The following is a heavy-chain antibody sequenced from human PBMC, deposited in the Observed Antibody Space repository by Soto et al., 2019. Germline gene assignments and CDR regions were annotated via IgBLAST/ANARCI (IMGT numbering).Heavy chain of an antibody. CDR2: INTGSTYI. CDR1: GFTFRSYS. V-gene: IGHV3-21*01. Sequence: GGSLRLSCAASGFTFRSYSMNWVRQAPGKGLEWVSSINTGSTYIYYADSVKGRFTISRDNAKNSLYLQMNTLRAEDTAVYYCARGTVGYCSSTSCSNYYYYGMDVWGPGTTVTVSS. CDR3: ARGTVGYCSSTSCSNYYYYGMDV. J-gene: IGHJ6*02. D-gene: IGHD2-2*01.